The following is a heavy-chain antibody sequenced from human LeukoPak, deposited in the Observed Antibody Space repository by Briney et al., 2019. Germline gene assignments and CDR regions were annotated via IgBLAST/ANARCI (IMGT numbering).Heavy chain of an antibody. CDR2: ISWNSGSI. CDR3: AEDERAVAGTGGYFDY. Sequence: GGSLRLSCAASGFTFDDYAMHWVRQAPGKGLEWVSGISWNSGSIGYADSVKGRFTISRDNAKNSLYLQMNSLRAEDTALYYCAEDERAVAGTGGYFDYWGQGTLVTVSS. J-gene: IGHJ4*02. V-gene: IGHV3-9*01. CDR1: GFTFDDYA. D-gene: IGHD6-19*01.